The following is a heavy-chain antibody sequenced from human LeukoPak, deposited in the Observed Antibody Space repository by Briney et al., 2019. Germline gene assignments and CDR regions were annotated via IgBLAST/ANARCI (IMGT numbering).Heavy chain of an antibody. CDR1: GFTFSIYW. CDR2: IVSDGSSK. Sequence: GGSLRLSCAASGFTFSIYWMSWVRQAPGKGLVWVSRIVSDGSSKTYADSVKGRFTISRDNAKNTLYLQMNSLRAEDTAVYYCARENWVSDYWGQGTLVTVSS. V-gene: IGHV3-74*01. J-gene: IGHJ4*02. CDR3: ARENWVSDY. D-gene: IGHD3-16*01.